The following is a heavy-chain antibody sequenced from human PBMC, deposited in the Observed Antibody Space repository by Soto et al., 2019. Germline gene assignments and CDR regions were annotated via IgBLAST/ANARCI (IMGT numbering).Heavy chain of an antibody. CDR2: IKEDGSEK. V-gene: IGHV3-7*01. Sequence: EMRLVESGGGLVQPGGSLRLSCTASGFTFSVYWMSWVRQTPGKGLEWVANIKEDGSEKSYVDSVKGRFTIFRDNAMNSLYLQMNGLRVEDTALYYCARGHSAHDCWGQGALVTVAS. CDR1: GFTFSVYW. J-gene: IGHJ4*02. CDR3: ARGHSAHDC.